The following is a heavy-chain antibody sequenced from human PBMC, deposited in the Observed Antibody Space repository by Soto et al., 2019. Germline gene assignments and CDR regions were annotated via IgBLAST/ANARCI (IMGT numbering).Heavy chain of an antibody. CDR3: AKTAAGGKNYYGMDV. D-gene: IGHD6-13*01. J-gene: IGHJ6*02. CDR1: GYSFTSYW. Sequence: PGESLKISCKGSGYSFTSYWIGWARQMPGKGLEWTGIIYPGDSDTRYSPSFQGQVTISADKSISTAHLQWSSLKASDTAMYYCAKTAAGGKNYYGMDVWGQGTTVTVSS. V-gene: IGHV5-51*01. CDR2: IYPGDSDT.